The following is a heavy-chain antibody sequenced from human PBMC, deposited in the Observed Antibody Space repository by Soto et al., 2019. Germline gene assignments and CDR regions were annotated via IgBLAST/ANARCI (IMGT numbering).Heavy chain of an antibody. J-gene: IGHJ4*02. CDR3: NGQSAAGAIGY. V-gene: IGHV6-1*01. D-gene: IGHD2-8*01. Sequence: TLSLTCAISGDSVPSNNVAWNWIRQSPSRGLEWLGRTYYRSKWYTGYAVSARSRITINPDTSKNHFSLQLSSVTPEDTAVYYCNGQSAAGAIGYWGQGTRGTVCS. CDR1: GDSVPSNNVA. CDR2: TYYRSKWYT.